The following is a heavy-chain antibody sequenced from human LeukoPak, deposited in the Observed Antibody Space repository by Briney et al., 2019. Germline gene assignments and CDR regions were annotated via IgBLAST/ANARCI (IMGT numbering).Heavy chain of an antibody. Sequence: PGRSLRLSCAASGFTFSNYGMHWVRQAPGKGLEWVAVISYDGSNKYYADSVKGRFTISRDNSKNTLYLQMNSLRAEDTAVYYCAKEEFSGGATTSTFDYWGQGTLVTVSS. CDR2: ISYDGSNK. J-gene: IGHJ4*02. D-gene: IGHD1-26*01. V-gene: IGHV3-30*18. CDR1: GFTFSNYG. CDR3: AKEEFSGGATTSTFDY.